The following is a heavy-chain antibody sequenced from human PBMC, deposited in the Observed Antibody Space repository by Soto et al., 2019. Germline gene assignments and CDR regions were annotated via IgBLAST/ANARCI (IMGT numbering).Heavy chain of an antibody. CDR3: AHSPEGSKAAAGDFDY. CDR2: IYWNDDK. D-gene: IGHD6-13*01. Sequence: SGPTLVKPTQTLTLTCTFSGFSLSTSGVGVGWIRQPPGKALEWLALIYWNDDKRYSPSLKSRLTITKDTSKNQVVLKMTNMDPVDTATYYCAHSPEGSKAAAGDFDYWGQGTLVTVSS. CDR1: GFSLSTSGVG. J-gene: IGHJ4*02. V-gene: IGHV2-5*01.